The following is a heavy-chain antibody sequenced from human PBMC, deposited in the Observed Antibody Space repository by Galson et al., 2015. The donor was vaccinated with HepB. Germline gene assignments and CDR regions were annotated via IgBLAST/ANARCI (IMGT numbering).Heavy chain of an antibody. CDR2: IYYSGST. CDR3: ARRGYYDSSGTSYRTFDI. CDR1: GGSISSYY. V-gene: IGHV4-59*08. Sequence: ETLSLTCTVSGGSISSYYWSWIRQPPGKGLEWIGYIYYSGSTNYNPSLKSRLTISLDTSKNQFSLKLSSVTAADTAVYYCARRGYYDSSGTSYRTFDIWGPGTMVTVSS. D-gene: IGHD3-22*01. J-gene: IGHJ3*02.